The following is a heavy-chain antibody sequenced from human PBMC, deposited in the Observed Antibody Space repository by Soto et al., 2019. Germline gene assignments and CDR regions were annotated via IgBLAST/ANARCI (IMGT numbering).Heavy chain of an antibody. CDR2: TYYRSKWYN. CDR3: ARDPLLWFGELYYYYGMDV. CDR1: GDSVSSNSAA. J-gene: IGHJ6*02. V-gene: IGHV6-1*01. Sequence: KQSQTLSLTCAISGDSVSSNSAAWNWIRQSPSRGLEWLGRTYYRSKWYNDYAVSVKSRITINPDTSKNQFSLQLNSVTPEDTAVYYCARDPLLWFGELYYYYGMDVWGQGTTVTVSS. D-gene: IGHD3-10*01.